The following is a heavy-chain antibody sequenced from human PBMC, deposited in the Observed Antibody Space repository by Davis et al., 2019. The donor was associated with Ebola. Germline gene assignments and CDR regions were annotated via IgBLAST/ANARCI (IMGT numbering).Heavy chain of an antibody. CDR2: IYYSGSS. CDR3: ARREVAVGPVDY. Sequence: MPSETLSLTCTVSGGSISSRSYYWGWIRQTPGKGLEWIGSIYYSGSSDYNPSLKSRVTISVDTSRNQFSLTLKSVTAADTAVYYCARREVAVGPVDYWGQGTLVTVSP. V-gene: IGHV4-39*01. D-gene: IGHD6-6*01. CDR1: GGSISSRSYY. J-gene: IGHJ4*02.